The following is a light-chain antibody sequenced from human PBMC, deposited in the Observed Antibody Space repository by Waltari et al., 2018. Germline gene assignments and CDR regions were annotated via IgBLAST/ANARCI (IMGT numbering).Light chain of an antibody. V-gene: IGKV1-33*01. CDR2: DAS. J-gene: IGKJ4*01. CDR3: QQYDNLPLLT. CDR1: QDISNY. Sequence: DIQMTQSPSSLSASVGDRVTITCQASQDISNYLNWYQQKPGKAPKPLIYDASNLETGVPSRFSGSGSGTDFTFTISSLQPEDIATYYCQQYDNLPLLTFGGGTKVEIK.